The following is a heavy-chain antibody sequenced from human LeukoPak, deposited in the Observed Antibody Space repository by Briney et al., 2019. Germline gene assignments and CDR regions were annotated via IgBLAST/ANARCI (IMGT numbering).Heavy chain of an antibody. V-gene: IGHV4-39*07. CDR1: GGSISSSSYY. CDR3: ARGWRSSSYYRY. D-gene: IGHD6-13*01. Sequence: PSETLSLTCTVSGGSISSSSYYWSWIRQPPGKGLEWIGEINHSGSTNYNPSLKSRVTISVDTSKNQFSLKLSSVTAADTAVYYCARGWRSSSYYRYWGQGTLVTVSS. CDR2: INHSGST. J-gene: IGHJ4*02.